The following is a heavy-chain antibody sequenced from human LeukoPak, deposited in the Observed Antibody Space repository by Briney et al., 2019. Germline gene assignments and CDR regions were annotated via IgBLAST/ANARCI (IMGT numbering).Heavy chain of an antibody. CDR1: GFTVSSNY. J-gene: IGHJ4*02. CDR3: ARSHLNYVSGPQLDY. D-gene: IGHD6-19*01. V-gene: IGHV3-66*01. Sequence: GGSLRLSCAASGFTVSSNYMSWVRQAPGKGLEWVSVIYSGGSTYYADSVKGRFTISRDNSKNTLYLQMNSLRAEDTAVYYCARSHLNYVSGPQLDYWGQGTLVTVSS. CDR2: IYSGGST.